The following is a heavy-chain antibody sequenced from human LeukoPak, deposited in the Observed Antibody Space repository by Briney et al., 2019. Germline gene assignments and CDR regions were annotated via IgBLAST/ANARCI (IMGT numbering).Heavy chain of an antibody. D-gene: IGHD3-22*01. Sequence: GGSLRLSCAASGFTFSSYAMHWVRQAPGKGLEWVSGISWNSGSIGYADSVKGRFTISRDNAKNSLYLQMNSLRAEDTALYYCAKDMGDYYDSSGYYRSHYYGMDVWGQGTTVTVSS. CDR1: GFTFSSYA. CDR2: ISWNSGSI. CDR3: AKDMGDYYDSSGYYRSHYYGMDV. J-gene: IGHJ6*02. V-gene: IGHV3-9*01.